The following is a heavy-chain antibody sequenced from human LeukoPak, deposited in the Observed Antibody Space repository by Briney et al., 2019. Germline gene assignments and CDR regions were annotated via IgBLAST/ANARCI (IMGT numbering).Heavy chain of an antibody. CDR3: ARLDNGRGAFDY. D-gene: IGHD1-26*01. V-gene: IGHV4-59*02. Sequence: SETLSLTCTVSGGCVSSHFWSWIRQPPGKGLEWIGYMYYSGSTNYNPSLKSRVTISIDTSKNQFSLQLSSVTAADTAVYYCARLDNGRGAFDYWGQGTLVTVSS. CDR1: GGCVSSHF. J-gene: IGHJ4*02. CDR2: MYYSGST.